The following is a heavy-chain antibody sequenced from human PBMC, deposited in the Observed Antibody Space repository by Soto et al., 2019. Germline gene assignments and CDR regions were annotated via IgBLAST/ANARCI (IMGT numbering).Heavy chain of an antibody. V-gene: IGHV3-30*18. J-gene: IGHJ4*02. Sequence: GGSLRLSCAASGFTFNIYGMHWVRQAPDKGLEWVALISYDGSNQYYADPVKGRFTISRDNSKNTLFLQMNSLRADDTAVYYCAKDQASGQGSFDSWGQGTLVTVSS. CDR1: GFTFNIYG. CDR3: AKDQASGQGSFDS. CDR2: ISYDGSNQ.